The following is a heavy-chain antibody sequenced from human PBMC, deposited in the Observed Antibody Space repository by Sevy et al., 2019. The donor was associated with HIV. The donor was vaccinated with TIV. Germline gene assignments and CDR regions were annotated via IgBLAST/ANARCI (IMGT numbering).Heavy chain of an antibody. J-gene: IGHJ3*02. CDR1: GFTVSSNY. Sequence: GGSLRLSCAASGFTVSSNYMSWVRQAPGKGLEWVSVIYSGGSTYYADSVKGRFTISRDNSKNTLYLQMNSLRAEDTAVYYCARVRTYYYDSSGYYTTGGAFDIWGQGTMVTVSS. CDR3: ARVRTYYYDSSGYYTTGGAFDI. CDR2: IYSGGST. V-gene: IGHV3-53*01. D-gene: IGHD3-22*01.